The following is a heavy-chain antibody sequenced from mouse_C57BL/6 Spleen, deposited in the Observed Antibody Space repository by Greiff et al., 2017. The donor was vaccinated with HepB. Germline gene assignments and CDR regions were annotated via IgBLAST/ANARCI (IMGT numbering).Heavy chain of an antibody. CDR2: IDPSDSET. CDR3: ARGKTAQASSFAY. D-gene: IGHD3-2*02. V-gene: IGHV1-52*01. J-gene: IGHJ3*01. Sequence: QVQLKQPGAELVRPGSSVKLSCKASGYTFTSYWMHWVKQRPIQGLEWIGNIDPSDSETHYNQKFKDKATLTVDKSSSTAYMQLSSLTSEDSAVYYCARGKTAQASSFAYWGQGTLVTVSA. CDR1: GYTFTSYW.